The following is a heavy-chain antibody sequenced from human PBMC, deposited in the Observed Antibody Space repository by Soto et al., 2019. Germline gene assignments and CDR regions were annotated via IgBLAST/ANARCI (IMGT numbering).Heavy chain of an antibody. CDR3: ARNWYFDL. J-gene: IGHJ2*01. Sequence: EVQLVESGGGLVQPGGSLRLSCAASGFTFSSYWMHWVRQAPGKGLVWVSRISSDGTSTNNADSVKGRYTISRDNAKNTLYLQMSSLRAEDTAVYYCARNWYFDLWGRGTLVTVS. CDR2: ISSDGTST. V-gene: IGHV3-74*01. CDR1: GFTFSSYW.